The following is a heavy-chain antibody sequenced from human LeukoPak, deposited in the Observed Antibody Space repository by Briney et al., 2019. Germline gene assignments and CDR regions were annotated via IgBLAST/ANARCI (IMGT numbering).Heavy chain of an antibody. V-gene: IGHV4-34*01. CDR2: INHSGST. Sequence: SETLSLTCAVYGGSFSGYYWSWIHQPPGKGLEWIGEINHSGSTNYNPSLKSRVTISVDTSKNQFSLKLSSVTAADTAVYYCARNYYDSSGYYGSWFDPWGQGTLVTVSS. J-gene: IGHJ5*02. CDR3: ARNYYDSSGYYGSWFDP. CDR1: GGSFSGYY. D-gene: IGHD3-22*01.